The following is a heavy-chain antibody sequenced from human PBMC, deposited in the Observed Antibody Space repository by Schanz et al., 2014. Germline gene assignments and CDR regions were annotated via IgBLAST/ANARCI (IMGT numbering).Heavy chain of an antibody. J-gene: IGHJ4*02. CDR1: GFTFSNHG. V-gene: IGHV3-33*01. CDR2: IWYDGSNE. Sequence: QVQLVESGGGVVQPGRSLRLSCAASGFTFSNHGMHWVRQSPGKGLEWVALIWYDGSNEYYADSVKGRFTISRDNPKKTLYLQMNSLRAEDTAVYYCARSGSSNWYFFDYWGQGTLVTVSS. CDR3: ARSGSSNWYFFDY. D-gene: IGHD6-13*01.